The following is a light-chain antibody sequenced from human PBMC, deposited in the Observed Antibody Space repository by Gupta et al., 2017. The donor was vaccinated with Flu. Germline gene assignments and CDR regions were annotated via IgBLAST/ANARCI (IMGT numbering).Light chain of an antibody. CDR2: GNS. CDR1: SSNNGAGYD. CDR3: QSYDSSLSGSKV. V-gene: IGLV1-40*01. J-gene: IGLJ3*02. Sequence: QSVLTQPPPVSGAPGQRVPISCTGCSSNNGAGYDVHWYQQLPGTAPKLLIYGNSNRPSGVPDRFSGSKSGTSASLAITGLQAEDEADYYCQSYDSSLSGSKVFGGGTKLTVL.